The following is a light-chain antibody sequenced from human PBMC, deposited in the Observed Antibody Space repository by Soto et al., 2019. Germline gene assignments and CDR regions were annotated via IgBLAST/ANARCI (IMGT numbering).Light chain of an antibody. CDR2: QDS. CDR3: QAWDSNTEI. CDR1: KLGDKY. V-gene: IGLV3-1*01. Sequence: SYELTQSPSVSVSPGQTARITCSGNKLGDKYVYWYQQRAGQSPVVVIYQDSKRPSGIPERFSGSNSGDTATLTISGTQAIDEADYYCQAWDSNTEIFGGGTKLTVL. J-gene: IGLJ2*01.